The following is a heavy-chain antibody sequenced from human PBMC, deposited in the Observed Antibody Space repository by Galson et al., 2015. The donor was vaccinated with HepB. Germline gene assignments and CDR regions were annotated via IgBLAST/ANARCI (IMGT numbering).Heavy chain of an antibody. Sequence: SVKVSCTASGYTFTSYGISWVRQAPGQGLERMGWISAYNGNTNYAQKLQGRVTMTTDTSTSTAYMELRSLRSDDTAVYYCARGVLVPAANLLDYCYYYYMDVWGKGTTVTVSS. D-gene: IGHD2-2*01. CDR2: ISAYNGNT. CDR3: ARGVLVPAANLLDYCYYYYMDV. V-gene: IGHV1-18*01. J-gene: IGHJ6*03. CDR1: GYTFTSYG.